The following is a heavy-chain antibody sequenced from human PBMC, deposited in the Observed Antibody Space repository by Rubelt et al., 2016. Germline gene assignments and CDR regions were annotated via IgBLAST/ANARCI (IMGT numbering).Heavy chain of an antibody. D-gene: IGHD2-15*01. Sequence: QVQLQQWGAGLLKPSETLSLTCAVYGGSFSGYYWSWIRQPPGKGLEWIGEINHSGSTNYNPSLKRRVNMSVDTSSNQCSRSRSSVTAADTAVYYWASRSPAADYWGQGILVTVSS. CDR1: GGSFSGYY. CDR2: INHSGST. V-gene: IGHV4-34*01. J-gene: IGHJ4*02. CDR3: ASRSPAADY.